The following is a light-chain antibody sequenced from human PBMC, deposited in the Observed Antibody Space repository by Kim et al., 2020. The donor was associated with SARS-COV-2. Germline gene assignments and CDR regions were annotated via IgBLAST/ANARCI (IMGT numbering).Light chain of an antibody. CDR2: YDS. J-gene: IGLJ2*01. CDR3: QVWASSSVV. Sequence: SYELTQPPSVSVAPGKTARITCGGNNIGSKSVHWYQQKPGQAPVLVIYYDSDRPSGIPERFSGSNSGNTATLTISRVEAGDEADYYCQVWASSSVV. CDR1: NIGSKS. V-gene: IGLV3-21*04.